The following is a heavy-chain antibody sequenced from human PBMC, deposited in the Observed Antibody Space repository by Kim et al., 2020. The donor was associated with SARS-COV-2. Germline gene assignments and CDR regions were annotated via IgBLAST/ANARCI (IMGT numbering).Heavy chain of an antibody. Sequence: SETLSLTCAVYGGSFSGYYWSWIRQPPGKGLEWIGEINHSGSTNYNPSLKSRVTISVDTSKNQFSLKLSSVTAADTAVYYCAREVGSSGWYLRRWFDPWGQGTLVTVSS. V-gene: IGHV4-34*01. CDR2: INHSGST. J-gene: IGHJ5*02. CDR3: AREVGSSGWYLRRWFDP. D-gene: IGHD6-19*01. CDR1: GGSFSGYY.